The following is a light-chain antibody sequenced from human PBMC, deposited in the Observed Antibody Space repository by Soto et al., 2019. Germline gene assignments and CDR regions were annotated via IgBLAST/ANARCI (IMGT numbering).Light chain of an antibody. CDR3: QQYDRSPWT. Sequence: EIVVTQSPGTLSLSPGERATLSCRASQSVSDSYLAWYQQKPGQAPRLLIYGASSRATGIPDRFSGTGSGTDFTLTISRREPEDFAVYYCQQYDRSPWTFGQGTKVEIK. CDR2: GAS. V-gene: IGKV3-20*01. J-gene: IGKJ1*01. CDR1: QSVSDSY.